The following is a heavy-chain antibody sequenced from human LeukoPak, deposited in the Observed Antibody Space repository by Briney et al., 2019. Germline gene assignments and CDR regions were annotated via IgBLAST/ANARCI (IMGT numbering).Heavy chain of an antibody. CDR1: GFIFSRYS. CDR2: ISATSGYI. J-gene: IGHJ4*02. V-gene: IGHV3-21*01. CDR3: ARENGYSYGYEVDC. D-gene: IGHD5-18*01. Sequence: PGGSLRLSCAASGFIFSRYSTNWVRQVRGKGLEWLSSISATSGYIYYADSAKGRFTISRDNAKNSLYLQMNSLRAEDTALYYCARENGYSYGYEVDCWGRGTLVTVSS.